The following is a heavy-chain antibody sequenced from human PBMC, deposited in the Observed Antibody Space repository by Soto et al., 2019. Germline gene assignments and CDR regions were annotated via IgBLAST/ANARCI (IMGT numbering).Heavy chain of an antibody. Sequence: QVQLRESGPGLVKPSQTLALTCTVSGDSISSGDYYWSWIRQPPGKVLEWIGCIYSSGNTNYNPSLERRCSKSVDSSKIQFSLQLSSVAVADTAVYYCASDFKRYSSPPGPLEYWGLGNLATVSS. D-gene: IGHD6-13*01. CDR1: GDSISSGDYY. CDR3: ASDFKRYSSPPGPLEY. J-gene: IGHJ4*02. CDR2: IYSSGNT. V-gene: IGHV4-30-4*01.